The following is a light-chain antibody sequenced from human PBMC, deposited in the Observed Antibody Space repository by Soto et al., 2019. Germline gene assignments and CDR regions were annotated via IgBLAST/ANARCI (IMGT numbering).Light chain of an antibody. Sequence: DLVMTQSPDSLAVSLGERATINCKSSKSVLYSSNSKSYLAWYQQKPGQPPRLLIHWASTRESGVPDRLRGSGSGTDFTLTISSLKAEDVAVYYCQQYYSTPWTFGQGTKVEIK. CDR1: KSVLYSSNSKSY. CDR3: QQYYSTPWT. V-gene: IGKV4-1*01. J-gene: IGKJ1*01. CDR2: WAS.